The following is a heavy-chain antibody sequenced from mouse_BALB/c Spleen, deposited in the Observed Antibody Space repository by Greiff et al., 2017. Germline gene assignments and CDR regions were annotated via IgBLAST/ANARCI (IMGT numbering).Heavy chain of an antibody. CDR3: VRPEYGNSWFAY. CDR1: GFTFNTYA. V-gene: IGHV10-1*02. D-gene: IGHD2-1*01. Sequence: DVKLVESGGGLVQPKGSLKLSCAASGFTFNTYAMNWVRQAPGKGLEWVARIRSKSNNYATYYADSVKDRFTISRDDSQSMLYLQMNNLKTEDTAMYYCVRPEYGNSWFAYWGQGTLVTVSA. J-gene: IGHJ3*01. CDR2: IRSKSNNYAT.